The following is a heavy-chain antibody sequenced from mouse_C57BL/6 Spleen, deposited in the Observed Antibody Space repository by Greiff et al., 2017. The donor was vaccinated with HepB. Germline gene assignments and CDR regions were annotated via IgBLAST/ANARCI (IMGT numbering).Heavy chain of an antibody. V-gene: IGHV1-61*01. CDR2: IYPSDSET. CDR3: ARGHHFDY. Sequence: QVQLQQPGAELVRPGSSVKLSCKASGYTFTSYWMDWVKQRPGQGLEWIGNIYPSDSETHYNQKFKDKATLTVDKSSSTAYMQLSSLTSDDSAVYYCARGHHFDYWGQGTTLTVSS. J-gene: IGHJ2*01. CDR1: GYTFTSYW. D-gene: IGHD3-1*01.